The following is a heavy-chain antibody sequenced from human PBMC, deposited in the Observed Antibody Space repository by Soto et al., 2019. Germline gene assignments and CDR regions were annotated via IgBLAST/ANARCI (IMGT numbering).Heavy chain of an antibody. V-gene: IGHV3-30*18. Sequence: GGSLRLSCAASGFTFSSYGMHWVRQAPGKGLEWVAVISYDGSNKYYADSVKGRFTISRDNSKNTLYLQMNSLRAEDTAVYYCAEDIGSSLPYYFDYWGQGTLVTVSS. CDR2: ISYDGSNK. D-gene: IGHD6-6*01. CDR3: AEDIGSSLPYYFDY. J-gene: IGHJ4*02. CDR1: GFTFSSYG.